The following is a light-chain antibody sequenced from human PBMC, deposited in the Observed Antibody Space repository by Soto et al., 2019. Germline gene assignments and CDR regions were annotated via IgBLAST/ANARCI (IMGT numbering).Light chain of an antibody. V-gene: IGKV3-20*01. CDR3: QQYDDSLYT. CDR1: QSVSSTY. Sequence: EIVLTQSPGTLSLSPGERATLSCRASQSVSSTYLAWYQQKPGQAPRLLIHGASSRATGIPDRFRGSGSGTDFTLTISRLEPEDFAVYYCQQYDDSLYTFGQVTKLEIK. CDR2: GAS. J-gene: IGKJ2*01.